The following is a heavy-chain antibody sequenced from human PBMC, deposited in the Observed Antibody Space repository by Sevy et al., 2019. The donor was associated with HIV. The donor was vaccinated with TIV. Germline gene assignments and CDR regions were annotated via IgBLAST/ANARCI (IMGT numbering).Heavy chain of an antibody. Sequence: ASVKVSCKASGYSFTRYGISWVRQAPGQGLEWMGWISAHNGDTNYAQKFQGRITMTTDTSTSTAYMELRSLRSGDTAVYYCARDYCSGGSCYGALAYWGQGTLVTVSS. V-gene: IGHV1-18*01. J-gene: IGHJ4*02. D-gene: IGHD2-15*01. CDR2: ISAHNGDT. CDR3: ARDYCSGGSCYGALAY. CDR1: GYSFTRYG.